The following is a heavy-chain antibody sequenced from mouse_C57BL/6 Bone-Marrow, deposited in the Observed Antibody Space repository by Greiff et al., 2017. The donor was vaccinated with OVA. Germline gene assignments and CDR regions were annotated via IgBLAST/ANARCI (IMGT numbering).Heavy chain of an antibody. CDR3: ARLTGTFFAY. V-gene: IGHV1-26*01. Sequence: EVQLKQSGPELVKPGASVKISCKASGYTFTDYYMNWVKQSHGKSLEWIGDINPNNGGTSYNQKFKGKATLTVDKSSSTAYMELRSLTSEDSAVYYCARLTGTFFAYWGQGTLVTVSA. J-gene: IGHJ3*01. CDR2: INPNNGGT. D-gene: IGHD4-1*01. CDR1: GYTFTDYY.